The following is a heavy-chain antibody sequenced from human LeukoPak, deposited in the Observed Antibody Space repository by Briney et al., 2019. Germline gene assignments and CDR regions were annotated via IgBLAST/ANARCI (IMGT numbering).Heavy chain of an antibody. CDR3: ARGEVLRFTNYGMDV. D-gene: IGHD3-3*01. J-gene: IGHJ6*02. Sequence: SETLSLTCAVYGGSFSGYYWSWIRQPPGKGLEWIGEINHSGSTNYNPSLKSRVTISVDTSKNQFSLKLSSVTAADTAVYYCARGEVLRFTNYGMDVWGQGTTVTVSS. CDR2: INHSGST. V-gene: IGHV4-34*01. CDR1: GGSFSGYY.